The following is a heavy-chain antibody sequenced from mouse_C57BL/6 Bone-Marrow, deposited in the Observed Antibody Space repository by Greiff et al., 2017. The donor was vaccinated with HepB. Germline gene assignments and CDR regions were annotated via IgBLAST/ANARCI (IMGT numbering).Heavy chain of an antibody. CDR3: ARGRIYYYGSSHPDY. D-gene: IGHD1-1*01. CDR1: GYTFTSYW. J-gene: IGHJ2*01. CDR2: IHPNSGST. V-gene: IGHV1-64*01. Sequence: VQLQQPGAELVKPGASVKLSCKASGYTFTSYWMHWVKQRPGQGLEWIGMIHPNSGSTNYNEKFKSKATLTVDKSSSTAYMQLSSLTYEDSAVYYCARGRIYYYGSSHPDYWGQGTTLTVSS.